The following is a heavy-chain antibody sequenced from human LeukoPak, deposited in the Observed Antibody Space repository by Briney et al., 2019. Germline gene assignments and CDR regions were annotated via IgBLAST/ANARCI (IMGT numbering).Heavy chain of an antibody. Sequence: PSETLSLTCTVSGGSISSYYWSWIRQPAGKGLDWIGRIYTSGSTNYNPSLKSRVTMSVDTSKNQFSLKLSSVTAADTAVYYCARERIVVVPAATYYYMDVWGKGTTVTVSS. CDR3: ARERIVVVPAATYYYMDV. V-gene: IGHV4-4*07. CDR1: GGSISSYY. CDR2: IYTSGST. D-gene: IGHD2-2*01. J-gene: IGHJ6*03.